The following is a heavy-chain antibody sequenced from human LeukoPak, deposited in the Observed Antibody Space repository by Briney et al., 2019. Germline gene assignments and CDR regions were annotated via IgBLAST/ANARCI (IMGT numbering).Heavy chain of an antibody. Sequence: ASVKVSCKASGYTFTSYDINWVRQATGQGLEWMGWMNPNSGNTGYAQKFQGRVTMARNTSISTAYTELSSLRSEDTAVYYCARGHSAYFRGQWLVFRGFDYWGQGTLVTVSS. CDR3: ARGHSAYFRGQWLVFRGFDY. V-gene: IGHV1-8*01. J-gene: IGHJ4*02. CDR2: MNPNSGNT. D-gene: IGHD6-19*01. CDR1: GYTFTSYD.